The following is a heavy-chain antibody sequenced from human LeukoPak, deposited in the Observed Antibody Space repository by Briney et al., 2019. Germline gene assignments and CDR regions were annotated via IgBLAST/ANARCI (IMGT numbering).Heavy chain of an antibody. V-gene: IGHV5-51*01. J-gene: IGHJ4*02. CDR2: IYPGDSDT. Sequence: GESLKLSCKGSGYSFTSYWIGWVRQMPGKGLEWMGIIYPGDSDTRYSPSFQGQVTISADKSISTAYLQWSSLKASDTAMYYCARLGGTGYCSSTSCPLPFDYWGQGTLVTVSS. CDR1: GYSFTSYW. D-gene: IGHD2-2*01. CDR3: ARLGGTGYCSSTSCPLPFDY.